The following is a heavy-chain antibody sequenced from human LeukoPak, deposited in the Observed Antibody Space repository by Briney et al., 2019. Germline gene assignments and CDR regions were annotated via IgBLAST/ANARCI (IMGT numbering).Heavy chain of an antibody. CDR3: ASRNYVGSPLPLDF. D-gene: IGHD4-23*01. V-gene: IGHV3-7*01. Sequence: PGGSLRLSCAASGFTFSNYWMTWVRQTPGKGLGWVASINQGGNEKYYVDSVKGRFTISRDNAKTSLYLQMNSLRAEDTALYFCASRNYVGSPLPLDFWGQGTLVTVSS. J-gene: IGHJ4*02. CDR2: INQGGNEK. CDR1: GFTFSNYW.